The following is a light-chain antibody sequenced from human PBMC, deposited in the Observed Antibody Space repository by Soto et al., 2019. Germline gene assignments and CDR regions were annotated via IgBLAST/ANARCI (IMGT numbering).Light chain of an antibody. J-gene: IGKJ4*02. Sequence: DIQLTQSPSSLSASVGDRVTITCRASQSISSWLDWYQQKPGKAPKLLIYNASSLESGVPSRFSGSGSGTEFTLTISSLQPEDFATYYCQQYSSYSTFGEGTKVDIK. CDR1: QSISSW. CDR3: QQYSSYST. V-gene: IGKV1-5*03. CDR2: NAS.